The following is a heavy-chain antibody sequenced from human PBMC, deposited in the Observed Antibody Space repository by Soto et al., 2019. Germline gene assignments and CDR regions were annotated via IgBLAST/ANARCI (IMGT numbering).Heavy chain of an antibody. V-gene: IGHV1-3*01. J-gene: IGHJ4*02. CDR1: GYTFTSYA. Sequence: QVQLVQSGAEVKKPGASVKVSCKASGYTFTSYAMHWVRQAPGQRXEWMGWINAGNGNTKYSQKFQGRVTITRDTSASTAYMELSSLRSEDTAVYYCARDRFYGSGSYYLPLGYWGQGTLVTVSS. D-gene: IGHD3-10*01. CDR2: INAGNGNT. CDR3: ARDRFYGSGSYYLPLGY.